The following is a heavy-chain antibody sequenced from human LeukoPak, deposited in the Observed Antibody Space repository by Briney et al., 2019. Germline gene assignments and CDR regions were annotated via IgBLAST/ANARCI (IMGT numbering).Heavy chain of an antibody. J-gene: IGHJ4*02. Sequence: ASVRVSCKTSGYTFTDYYIHWLRQAPGQGPEWLGWINPKRGGTNNAQEFQDRLTMTRDTSTTTAHMDLTSLTSDDTAIYYCAKSRYVYGDFFFDYWGQGTLVTVPS. CDR3: AKSRYVYGDFFFDY. V-gene: IGHV1-2*02. D-gene: IGHD4-17*01. CDR2: INPKRGGT. CDR1: GYTFTDYY.